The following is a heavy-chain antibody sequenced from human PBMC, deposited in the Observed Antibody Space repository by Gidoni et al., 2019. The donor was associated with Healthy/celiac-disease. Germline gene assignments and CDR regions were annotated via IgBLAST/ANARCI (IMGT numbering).Heavy chain of an antibody. V-gene: IGHV4-34*01. Sequence: QVQLQQWGAGLLKPSETLSLTCAVYGWSFSGYYWRWIRQPPGKGLEWIGEINHSGSTNYNPSLKSRVTISVDTSKNQFSLKLSSVTAADTAVYYCARGRKSIAARFSYYYYYMDVWGKGTTVTVSS. CDR1: GWSFSGYY. D-gene: IGHD6-6*01. CDR3: ARGRKSIAARFSYYYYYMDV. J-gene: IGHJ6*03. CDR2: INHSGST.